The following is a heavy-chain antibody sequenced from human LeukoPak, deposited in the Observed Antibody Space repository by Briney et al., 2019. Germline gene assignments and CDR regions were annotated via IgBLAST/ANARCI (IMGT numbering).Heavy chain of an antibody. CDR1: GGSISSGSYY. CDR2: IYYSGST. D-gene: IGHD2-2*02. Sequence: SETLSLTCTVSGGSISSGSYYWSWIRQPPGKGLEWIGYIYYSGSTNYNPSLKSRVTISVDTSKNQFSLKLSSVTAADTAVYYCARARGYCSSTSCYTGGYYYYYMDVWGKGTTVTVSS. CDR3: ARARGYCSSTSCYTGGYYYYYMDV. J-gene: IGHJ6*03. V-gene: IGHV4-61*01.